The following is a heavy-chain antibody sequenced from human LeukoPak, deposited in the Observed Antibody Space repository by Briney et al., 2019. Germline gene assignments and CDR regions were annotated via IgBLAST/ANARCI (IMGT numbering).Heavy chain of an antibody. Sequence: SVKVSCKASGYTFTSYGISWVRQAPGQGLEWMGRIIPILGIANYAQKFQGRVTITADKSTSTAYMELSSLRSEDTAVYYCAAGGSYDYVWGSKIRPIDYWGQGTLVTVSS. V-gene: IGHV1-69*04. D-gene: IGHD3-16*01. J-gene: IGHJ4*02. CDR2: IIPILGIA. CDR3: AAGGSYDYVWGSKIRPIDY. CDR1: GYTFTSYG.